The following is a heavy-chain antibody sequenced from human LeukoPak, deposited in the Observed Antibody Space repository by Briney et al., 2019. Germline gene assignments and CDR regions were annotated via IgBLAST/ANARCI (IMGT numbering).Heavy chain of an antibody. CDR3: AKDVSSGPSMGGDY. V-gene: IGHV3-9*01. D-gene: IGHD6-19*01. CDR2: ISWNSGSI. CDR1: VFTFDDYA. Sequence: GGSLRLSCAASVFTFDDYAMHLVRQAPGKGLEWVSGISWNSGSIGYADSVKGRFTISRDNAKNSLYLQMNSLRAEDTALYYCAKDVSSGPSMGGDYWGQGTLVTVSS. J-gene: IGHJ4*02.